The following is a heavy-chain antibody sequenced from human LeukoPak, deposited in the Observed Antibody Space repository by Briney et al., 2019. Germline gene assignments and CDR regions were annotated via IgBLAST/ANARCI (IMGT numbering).Heavy chain of an antibody. CDR1: GFTFSSYA. D-gene: IGHD1-1*01. Sequence: QAGGSLRLSCAASGFTFSSYAMNWVRQAPGKGLEWVSAISGSGGSASYADSVKGRFTISRDNSKNTLYLQMNSLRAEDTAVYYCARAERGMPDYWGRGTLVTVSS. CDR3: ARAERGMPDY. J-gene: IGHJ4*02. CDR2: ISGSGGSA. V-gene: IGHV3-23*01.